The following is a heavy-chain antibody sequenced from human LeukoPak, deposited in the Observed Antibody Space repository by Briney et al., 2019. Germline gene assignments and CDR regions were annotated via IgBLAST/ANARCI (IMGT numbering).Heavy chain of an antibody. Sequence: QPGGSLRLSCAASGFTFSSYAMSWVRQAPGKGLEWVSAISGSGGSTYYADSVKGRFTISRDNSKNTLYLQVNSLRAEDTAVYYCAKSHWGHRYYFDYWGQGTLVTVSS. CDR1: GFTFSSYA. CDR3: AKSHWGHRYYFDY. D-gene: IGHD7-27*01. V-gene: IGHV3-23*01. CDR2: ISGSGGST. J-gene: IGHJ4*02.